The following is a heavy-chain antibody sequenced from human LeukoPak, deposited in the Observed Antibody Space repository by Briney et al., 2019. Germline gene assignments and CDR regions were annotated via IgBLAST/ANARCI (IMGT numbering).Heavy chain of an antibody. CDR2: IYPGDSDT. Sequence: GESLKISCKGSGYNFTSYWIGWVRQMPGKGLEWMGIIYPGDSDTRYSPSFQGQVTISADKSISTAYLQWSGLKASDTAMYYCARHYTAFWSGHYTFLDYWGQGTLVTVSS. CDR1: GYNFTSYW. CDR3: ARHYTAFWSGHYTFLDY. V-gene: IGHV5-51*01. D-gene: IGHD3-3*01. J-gene: IGHJ4*02.